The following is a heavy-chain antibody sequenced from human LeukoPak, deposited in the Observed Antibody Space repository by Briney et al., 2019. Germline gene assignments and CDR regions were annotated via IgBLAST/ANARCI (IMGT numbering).Heavy chain of an antibody. J-gene: IGHJ6*03. CDR2: IYTSGST. Sequence: PSETLSLTCTVSGGSISSGSYYWSWIRQPAGKGLEWIGRIYTSGSTNYNPSLKSRVTISVDTSKNQFSLKLSSVTAADTAVYYCARGGATVDGNYYYYMDVWGKGTTVTISS. D-gene: IGHD1-26*01. V-gene: IGHV4-61*02. CDR1: GGSISSGSYY. CDR3: ARGGATVDGNYYYYMDV.